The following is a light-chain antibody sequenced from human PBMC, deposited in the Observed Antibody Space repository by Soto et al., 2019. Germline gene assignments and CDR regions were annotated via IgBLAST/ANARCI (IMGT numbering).Light chain of an antibody. J-gene: IGKJ2*01. V-gene: IGKV1-39*01. CDR1: QSISNF. CDR3: QQTFSAPVT. CDR2: GAS. Sequence: DIPMTQSPSSLSASVGDRVTITCRASQSISNFLNWYQQQPGKAPGLLIYGASSLQSGVPSRFSGGGSGTDFILTINNLQPEDFATYYCQQTFSAPVTFGQGTKVEIK.